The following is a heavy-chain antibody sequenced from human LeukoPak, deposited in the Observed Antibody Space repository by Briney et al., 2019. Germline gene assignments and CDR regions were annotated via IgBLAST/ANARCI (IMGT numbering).Heavy chain of an antibody. V-gene: IGHV4-59*01. CDR3: ARSVSDYVWGSYRCTFDY. CDR1: GGPINNYY. J-gene: IGHJ4*02. Sequence: SETLSLTCTVSGGPINNYYWVWIRQPPGKGLEWIGYIHYSGRTSYKPSLKSRVTISVDTSKKQFSLRLRSVTDTDTAMYYGARSVSDYVWGSYRCTFDYWGQGTLVTVSS. D-gene: IGHD3-16*02. CDR2: IHYSGRT.